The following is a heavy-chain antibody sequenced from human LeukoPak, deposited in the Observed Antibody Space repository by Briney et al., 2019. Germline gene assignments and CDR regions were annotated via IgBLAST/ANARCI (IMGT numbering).Heavy chain of an antibody. J-gene: IGHJ4*02. CDR3: ARAHYCSGGSCYLDY. D-gene: IGHD2-15*01. Sequence: PGGSLRLSCAASGFTFSSYSMNRVRQAPGKGLEGVSSISSSSSYIYYADSVKGRFTISRDNAKNSLYLQMNSLRAEDTAVYYCARAHYCSGGSCYLDYWGQGTLVTVSS. CDR1: GFTFSSYS. V-gene: IGHV3-21*01. CDR2: ISSSSSYI.